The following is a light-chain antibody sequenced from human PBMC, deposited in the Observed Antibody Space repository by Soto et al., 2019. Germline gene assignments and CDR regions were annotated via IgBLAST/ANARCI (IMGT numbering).Light chain of an antibody. Sequence: EIVLTQSPGALSLSPGERATLSCRASQSVTSNYLAWYQQKPGQAPRLLIYGASSRAAGIPDRFSGSGSGKDFTLTFSILDPEDLAVYYCQKYGGSPWITFGKGTRREIK. V-gene: IGKV3-20*01. CDR1: QSVTSNY. J-gene: IGKJ5*01. CDR3: QKYGGSPWIT. CDR2: GAS.